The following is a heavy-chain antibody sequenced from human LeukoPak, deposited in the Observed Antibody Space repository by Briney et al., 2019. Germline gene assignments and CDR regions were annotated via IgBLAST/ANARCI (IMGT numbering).Heavy chain of an antibody. J-gene: IGHJ4*02. D-gene: IGHD2-15*01. CDR2: ISGSGGST. CDR3: AKTIGYCSGGSCYSYWTLDY. CDR1: GFTFSSYA. V-gene: IGHV3-23*01. Sequence: PGGSLRLSCAASGFTFSSYAMSWVRQAPGKGLEWVSAISGSGGSTYYADSVKGRFTISRDNSKNTLYPQMNSLRAEDTAVYYCAKTIGYCSGGSCYSYWTLDYWGQGTLVTVSS.